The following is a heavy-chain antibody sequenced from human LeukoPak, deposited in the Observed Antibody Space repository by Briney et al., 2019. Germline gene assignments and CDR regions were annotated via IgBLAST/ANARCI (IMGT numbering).Heavy chain of an antibody. CDR3: ARDYDILTGYYSSDY. V-gene: IGHV1-18*01. J-gene: IGHJ4*02. D-gene: IGHD3-9*01. CDR1: GYTFTSYG. Sequence: ASVKVSCKASGYTFTSYGISWVRQAPGQGLEWMGWISAYNGNTNYAQKLQGRVTMTTDTSTSTACMELRSLRSDDTAVYYCARDYDILTGYYSSDYWGQGTLVTVSS. CDR2: ISAYNGNT.